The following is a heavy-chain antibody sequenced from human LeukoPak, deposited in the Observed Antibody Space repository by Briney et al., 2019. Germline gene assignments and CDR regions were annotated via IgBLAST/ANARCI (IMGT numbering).Heavy chain of an antibody. CDR1: GFTFSSYG. J-gene: IGHJ4*02. Sequence: GGSLRLSCTASGFTFSSYGMHWVRQAPGKGLEWVAFIRYDGSNKYYADSVKGRFTISRDNSKNTLYLQMNSLRAEDTAVYDCAKGSKQYDFWSGYGVYWGQGTLVTVSS. CDR3: AKGSKQYDFWSGYGVY. CDR2: IRYDGSNK. D-gene: IGHD3-3*01. V-gene: IGHV3-30*02.